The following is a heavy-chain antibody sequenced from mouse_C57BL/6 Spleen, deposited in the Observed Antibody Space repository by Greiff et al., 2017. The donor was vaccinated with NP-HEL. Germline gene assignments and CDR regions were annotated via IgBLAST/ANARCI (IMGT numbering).Heavy chain of an antibody. V-gene: IGHV1-15*01. CDR1: GYTFTDYE. CDR2: IDPETGGT. Sequence: VKLQQSGAELVRPGASVTLSCKASGYTFTDYEMHWVKQTPVHGLEWIGAIDPETGGTAYNQKFKGKAILTADKSSSTAYMELRSLTSEDSAVYYCNCATGNWYFDVWGTGTTVTVSS. D-gene: IGHD1-1*01. J-gene: IGHJ1*03. CDR3: NCATGNWYFDV.